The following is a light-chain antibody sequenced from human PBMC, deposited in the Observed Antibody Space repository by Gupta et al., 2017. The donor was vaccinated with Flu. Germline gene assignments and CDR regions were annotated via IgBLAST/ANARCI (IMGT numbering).Light chain of an antibody. Sequence: IVMTQSPATLSVSPGERATLFCRASQSVSSSLAWYQQKPGQSPRLLMYDGSTRATGIPDRISGSGSGTQFTLTISSLQSEDFAVYYCQQYNKWPRTFGQGTQVEI. J-gene: IGKJ1*01. CDR1: QSVSSS. CDR3: QQYNKWPRT. V-gene: IGKV3-15*01. CDR2: DGS.